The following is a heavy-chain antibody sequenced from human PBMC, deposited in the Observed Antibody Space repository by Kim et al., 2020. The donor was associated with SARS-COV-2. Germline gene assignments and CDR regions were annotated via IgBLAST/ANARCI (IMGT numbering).Heavy chain of an antibody. V-gene: IGHV1-18*01. CDR3: TRDLGDYSDHGIFFDY. CDR1: GYIFTDFG. J-gene: IGHJ4*02. Sequence: ASVKVSCKASGYIFTDFGISWVRQAPGQGLEWMGWISAYNGDIKYSQKFQGRVTMTTDTSTTTAYMEVRSLTSDDTALSFCTRDLGDYSDHGIFFDYWGQGSLVTVSS. CDR2: ISAYNGDI. D-gene: IGHD4-4*01.